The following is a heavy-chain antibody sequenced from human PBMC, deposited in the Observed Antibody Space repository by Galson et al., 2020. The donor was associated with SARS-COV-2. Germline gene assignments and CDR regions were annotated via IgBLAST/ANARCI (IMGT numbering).Heavy chain of an antibody. CDR1: GFSFNRFA. CDR3: AKTPDY. V-gene: IGHV3-30*01. D-gene: IGHD2-15*01. Sequence: GESLKISCTASGFSFNRFAMHGVRQAPGKGLEWVGFISQDGSNKYHANSVKGRFTISRDNSKNTLYLQMNSLRPEDTAVYYCAKTPDYWGQGTLVTVAS. J-gene: IGHJ4*02. CDR2: ISQDGSNK.